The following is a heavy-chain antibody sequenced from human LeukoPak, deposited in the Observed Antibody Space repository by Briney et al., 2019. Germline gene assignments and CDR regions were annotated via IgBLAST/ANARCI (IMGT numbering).Heavy chain of an antibody. J-gene: IGHJ4*02. CDR2: FDPEDGET. CDR1: GYTLTELS. V-gene: IGHV1-24*01. Sequence: GASVKVSCKVSGYTLTELSMHWVRQAPGKGLEWVGGFDPEDGETIYAQKFQGRVTMTEDTSTDTAYMELSSLRSEDTAVYYCATPYPPYDSSGYWAFDYWGQGTLVTVSS. D-gene: IGHD3-22*01. CDR3: ATPYPPYDSSGYWAFDY.